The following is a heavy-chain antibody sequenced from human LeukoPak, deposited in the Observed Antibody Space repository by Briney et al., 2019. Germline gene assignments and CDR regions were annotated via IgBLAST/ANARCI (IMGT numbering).Heavy chain of an antibody. J-gene: IGHJ4*02. CDR3: TRGAGWLIDY. D-gene: IGHD3-16*01. CDR2: FYNSGSS. V-gene: IGHV4-59*01. Sequence: PWETLSLTCTVSGGSISNYYRGWIRQPPGKGLEWIGYFYNSGSSTYNPSLKSRVNISVDTSKEQFSLKVNSVTAADTAVYYCTRGAGWLIDYWGQGILVTVSS. CDR1: GGSISNYY.